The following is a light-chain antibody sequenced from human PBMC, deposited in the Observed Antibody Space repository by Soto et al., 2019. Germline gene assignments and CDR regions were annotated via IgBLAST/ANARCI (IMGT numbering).Light chain of an antibody. V-gene: IGKV1-33*01. CDR3: QQYDNLPMYT. CDR2: DAS. CDR1: QDISNY. J-gene: IGKJ2*01. Sequence: DIQMTQSPSSLSASVGDRVTITCQASQDISNYLNWYQQKPGKAPKLLIYDASNLETGVPSRFSRSGSGTDFTFTISSLQPEDIATYYCQQYDNLPMYTFGQGTKLEMK.